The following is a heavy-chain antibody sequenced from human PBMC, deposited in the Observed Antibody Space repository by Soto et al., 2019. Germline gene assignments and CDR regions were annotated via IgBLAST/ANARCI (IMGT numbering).Heavy chain of an antibody. Sequence: FLTLCLTNTVSGGTIISVGYYRIWIRQHPGKGLEWIGYIYYSGSTYYNPSLKSRVTISVDTSKNQFSLKLSSVTAADTAVYYCARDYYGSGSYYNVLAGMDVWGQGTTVTVSS. D-gene: IGHD3-10*01. CDR3: ARDYYGSGSYYNVLAGMDV. CDR2: IYYSGST. J-gene: IGHJ6*02. V-gene: IGHV4-31*03. CDR1: GGTIISVGYY.